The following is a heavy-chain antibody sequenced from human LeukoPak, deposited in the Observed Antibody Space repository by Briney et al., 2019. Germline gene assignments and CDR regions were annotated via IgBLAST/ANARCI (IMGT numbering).Heavy chain of an antibody. CDR1: GFTFSSYS. CDR3: ARETTVSHYSSSGGDDY. CDR2: ISSSSSYI. D-gene: IGHD6-13*01. Sequence: PGGSLRLSCAASGFTFSSYSMNWVRQAPGKGLEWVSSISSSSSYIYYADSVKGRFTISRDNAKNSLYLQVNSLRAEDTAVYYCARETTVSHYSSSGGDDYWGQGTLVTVSS. J-gene: IGHJ4*02. V-gene: IGHV3-21*01.